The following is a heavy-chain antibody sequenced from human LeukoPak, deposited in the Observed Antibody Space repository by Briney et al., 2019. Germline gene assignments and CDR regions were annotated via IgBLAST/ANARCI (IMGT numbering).Heavy chain of an antibody. V-gene: IGHV3-21*01. J-gene: IGHJ6*02. CDR3: AREGITMVRGVLNYGMDV. CDR2: ISSSSSHI. D-gene: IGHD3-10*01. CDR1: GFTFSSYS. Sequence: GGSLRLSCAASGFTFSSYSMNWVRQAPGKGLEWVSSISSSSSHICYADSMKGRFTISRDNAKNSLYLQMNSLRAEDTAVYYCAREGITMVRGVLNYGMDVWGQGTTVTVSS.